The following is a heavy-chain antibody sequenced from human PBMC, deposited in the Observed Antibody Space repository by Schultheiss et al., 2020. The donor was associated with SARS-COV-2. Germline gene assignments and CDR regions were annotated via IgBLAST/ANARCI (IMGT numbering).Heavy chain of an antibody. V-gene: IGHV4-39*01. J-gene: IGHJ3*02. Sequence: SETLSLTCTVSGGSISSGGYYWGWIRQPPGKGLEWIGSIYFTGSTSYNPSLKSRVTISVDTSKNQFSLMLSSVTAADTAVYYCARPSASYSSWGNAFDIWGQGTMVTVSS. D-gene: IGHD6-6*01. CDR2: IYFTGST. CDR1: GGSISSGGYY. CDR3: ARPSASYSSWGNAFDI.